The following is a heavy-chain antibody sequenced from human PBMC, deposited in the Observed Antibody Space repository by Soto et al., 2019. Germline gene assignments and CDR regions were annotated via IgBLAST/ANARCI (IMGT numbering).Heavy chain of an antibody. V-gene: IGHV4-31*03. CDR2: IYYSGST. Sequence: QVQLQESGPGLVKPSQTLSLTCTVSGVSISSGNYSWSWIRQHPGKGLEWIGYIYYSGSTYYNPSLKSRVTISVDTSKNQFSRKLRSVTAADTAVYYCARHNYDSSGTAVDVWGQGTTVTVSS. D-gene: IGHD3-22*01. CDR3: ARHNYDSSGTAVDV. CDR1: GVSISSGNYS. J-gene: IGHJ6*02.